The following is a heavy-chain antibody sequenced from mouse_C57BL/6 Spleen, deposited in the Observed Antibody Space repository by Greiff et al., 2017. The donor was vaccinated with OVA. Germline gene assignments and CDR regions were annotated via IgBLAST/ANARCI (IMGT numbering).Heavy chain of an antibody. Sequence: DVMLVESGGGLVKPGGSLKLSCAASGFTFCDYGMHWVRQAPEKGLEWVAYISSGSSTIYYADTVKGRFTISRDNAKNTLFLQMTSLRSEDTAMYYCAMGGDSSGYVFDYWGQGTTLTVSS. D-gene: IGHD3-2*02. V-gene: IGHV5-17*01. CDR3: AMGGDSSGYVFDY. CDR1: GFTFCDYG. CDR2: ISSGSSTI. J-gene: IGHJ2*01.